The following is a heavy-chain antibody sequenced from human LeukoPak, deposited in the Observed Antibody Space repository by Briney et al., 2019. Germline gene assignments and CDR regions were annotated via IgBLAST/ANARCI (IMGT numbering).Heavy chain of an antibody. J-gene: IGHJ4*02. CDR2: ISWNSGSK. V-gene: IGHV3-9*01. D-gene: IGHD1-26*01. CDR3: ARGVVGAAIEGFGDY. Sequence: GGSLRLSCAASGFTFDDYAMHWVRQPPGKGLEWVSGISWNSGSKGYADPVRGRSTISRDNAKHSLYVQMTSLRDEDTAFYYCARGVVGAAIEGFGDYWGQGTLVTVSS. CDR1: GFTFDDYA.